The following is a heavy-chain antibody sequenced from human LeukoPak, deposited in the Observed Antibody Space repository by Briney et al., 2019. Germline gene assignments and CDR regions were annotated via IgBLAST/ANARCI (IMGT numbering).Heavy chain of an antibody. CDR3: ATTYYYGSGSSVEFDP. D-gene: IGHD3-10*01. CDR2: IYYSGST. V-gene: IGHV4-59*08. Sequence: PSETLSLTCTVSGGSTSSYYWSWIRQPPGKGLEWIGYIYYSGSTNYNPSLKSRVTISVDTSKNQFSLKLSSVTAADTAVYYCATTYYYGSGSSVEFDPWGQGTLVTVSS. CDR1: GGSTSSYY. J-gene: IGHJ5*02.